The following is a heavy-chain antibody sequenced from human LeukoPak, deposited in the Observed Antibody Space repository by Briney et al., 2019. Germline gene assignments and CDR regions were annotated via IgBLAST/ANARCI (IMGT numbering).Heavy chain of an antibody. D-gene: IGHD6-13*01. CDR2: INHSGST. CDR1: GGSFSGYY. V-gene: IGHV4-34*01. J-gene: IGHJ4*02. CDR3: ARGLYSSSWTSFDY. Sequence: SETLSLTCAVYGGSFSGYYWSWIRQPPGKGLEWIGEINHSGSTNYNPSLKSRVTISVDTSKNQFSLKLSSVTAADTAVYYCARGLYSSSWTSFDYWGRGTLVTVSS.